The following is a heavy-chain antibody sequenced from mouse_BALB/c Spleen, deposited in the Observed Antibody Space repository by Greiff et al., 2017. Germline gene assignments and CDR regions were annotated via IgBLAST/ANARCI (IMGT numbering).Heavy chain of an antibody. D-gene: IGHD2-1*01. CDR1: GFTFSSYA. J-gene: IGHJ4*01. V-gene: IGHV5-6-5*01. CDR2: ISSGGST. CDR3: ARVLRGYYGNYNYAMDY. Sequence: EVNLVESGGGLVKPGGSLKLSCAASGFTFSSYAMSWVRQTPEKRLEWVASISSGGSTYYPDSVKGRFTISRDNARNILYLQMSSLRSEDTAMYYCARVLRGYYGNYNYAMDYWGQGTSVTVSS.